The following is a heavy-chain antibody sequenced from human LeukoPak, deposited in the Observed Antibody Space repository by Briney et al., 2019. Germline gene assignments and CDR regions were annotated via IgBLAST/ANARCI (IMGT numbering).Heavy chain of an antibody. CDR1: GFTFRSYA. CDR2: ISGSGGST. J-gene: IGHJ4*02. D-gene: IGHD6-6*01. Sequence: PGGSLRLSCAASGFTFRSYAMSWVRQAPGKGLEWVSAISGSGGSTYYADSVKGRFTISRDNSMNTLYLQMNSLRAEDTAVYYCAKALGYSSSSYWGQGTLVTVSS. CDR3: AKALGYSSSSY. V-gene: IGHV3-23*01.